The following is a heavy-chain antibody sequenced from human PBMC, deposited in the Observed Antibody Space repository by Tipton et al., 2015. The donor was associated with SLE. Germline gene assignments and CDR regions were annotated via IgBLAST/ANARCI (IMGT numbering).Heavy chain of an antibody. CDR3: VRETNSMTHGGVHDVFDL. Sequence: QVQLVQSGAEVKKPGASVKVSCKASGYTFSDYYIHWVRQAPGQGLEWMGWMFARSGGTNDAEDFKGRITMTRDTSLTTAYMELTSLTSDDTAVYYCVRETNSMTHGGVHDVFDLWGQGTMVTVSS. J-gene: IGHJ3*01. CDR1: GYTFSDYY. CDR2: MFARSGGT. V-gene: IGHV1-2*02. D-gene: IGHD3-3*02.